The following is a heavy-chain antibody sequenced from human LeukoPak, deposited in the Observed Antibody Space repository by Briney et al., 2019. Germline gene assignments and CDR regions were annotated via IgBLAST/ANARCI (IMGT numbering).Heavy chain of an antibody. CDR3: ARRSYGGKDFDQ. CDR1: GYRFTSYW. V-gene: IGHV5-51*01. J-gene: IGHJ4*02. CDR2: IYPDDSDT. D-gene: IGHD4-23*01. Sequence: GESLKISFKGSGYRFTSYWIAWVRRMPGKGLEWMGIIYPDDSDTRYSPSFQGQVTISADKSISTAYLQWSSPKASDTAMYYCARRSYGGKDFDQWGQGTLVTVSS.